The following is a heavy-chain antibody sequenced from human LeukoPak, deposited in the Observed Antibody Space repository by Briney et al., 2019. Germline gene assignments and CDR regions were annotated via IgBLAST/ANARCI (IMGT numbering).Heavy chain of an antibody. Sequence: SGTLSLTCTVSGGSISNYYWSWIRQPPGKGLEWIGYIYYSGSTNYNPSLKSRVTISMDTSKNQFSLNLSSVTAADTAVYYCARAEANWLSSSNWFDPWGQGTLVTVSS. CDR3: ARAEANWLSSSNWFDP. J-gene: IGHJ5*02. CDR1: GGSISNYY. D-gene: IGHD3-9*01. V-gene: IGHV4-59*08. CDR2: IYYSGST.